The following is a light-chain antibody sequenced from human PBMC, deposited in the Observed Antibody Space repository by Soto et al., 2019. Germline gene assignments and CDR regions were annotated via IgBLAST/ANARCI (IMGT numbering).Light chain of an antibody. V-gene: IGLV2-14*03. Sequence: QSALTQPASVSGSPGQSITISCTGTSSDVGDYNFVSWYQQHPGKAPKVIISDVSNRPSGVSDRFSGSKSGNTASLTISGLQAEDEADYHCSSYTSSNTVVFGGGTKLTVL. CDR1: SSDVGDYNF. CDR3: SSYTSSNTVV. CDR2: DVS. J-gene: IGLJ2*01.